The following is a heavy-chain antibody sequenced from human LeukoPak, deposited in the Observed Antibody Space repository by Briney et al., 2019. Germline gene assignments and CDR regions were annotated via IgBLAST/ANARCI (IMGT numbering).Heavy chain of an antibody. CDR3: ARCSDGSSGYYVLYYYYGMDV. D-gene: IGHD3-22*01. J-gene: IGHJ6*02. V-gene: IGHV1-2*02. CDR2: INPNSGGT. CDR1: GYTFTGYY. Sequence: ASVKVSCKASGYTFTGYYIHWVRQAPGQGLEWMGWINPNSGGTNYAQKFQGRVTMTRDTSISTVYMELSRLRSDDTAVYYCARCSDGSSGYYVLYYYYGMDVWGQGTTVTVSS.